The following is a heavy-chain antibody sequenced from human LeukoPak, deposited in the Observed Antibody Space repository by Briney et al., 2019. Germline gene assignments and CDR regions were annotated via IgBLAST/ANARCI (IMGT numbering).Heavy chain of an antibody. J-gene: IGHJ6*03. Sequence: PGGSLRLSCAASGFTFSSYAMTWVRQAPGKGLEWVSAISGSGGSTYYADSVKGQFTISRDNSKNTLFLQMNSLRAEDTAVYYCAKCGDGYNSGYYYYYMDVWSKGTTVTVSS. CDR1: GFTFSSYA. CDR3: AKCGDGYNSGYYYYYMDV. D-gene: IGHD5-24*01. CDR2: ISGSGGST. V-gene: IGHV3-23*01.